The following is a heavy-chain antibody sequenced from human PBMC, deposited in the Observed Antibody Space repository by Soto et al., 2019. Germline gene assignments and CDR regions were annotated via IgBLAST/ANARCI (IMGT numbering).Heavy chain of an antibody. J-gene: IGHJ4*02. CDR1: GYTFASYA. CDR3: ARDPPPPDY. V-gene: IGHV1-18*01. Sequence: QVQLVQSGAEVKKPGASVKVSCKASGYTFASYAISWLRQAPGQGIEWMGWISAYNGNTNYAQKLQGRVTMTTVTSTSTANMEPRSPRSDDTAVYYWARDPPPPDYWGQGTMFTVAS. CDR2: ISAYNGNT.